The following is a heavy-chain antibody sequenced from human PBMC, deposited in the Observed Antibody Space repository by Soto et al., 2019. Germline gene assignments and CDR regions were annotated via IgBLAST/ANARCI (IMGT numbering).Heavy chain of an antibody. CDR2: IYYSGST. J-gene: IGHJ4*02. D-gene: IGHD4-17*01. CDR3: AGHDYGDYVFDY. Sequence: LSLTCTVSGGSISSGDYDWSWIRQPPGKGLEWIGYIYYSGSTYYNPSFKSRVTISVDTSKNQFSLKLSSVTAADTAVYYCAGHDYGDYVFDYWGQGTLVTVSS. CDR1: GGSISSGDYD. V-gene: IGHV4-30-4*01.